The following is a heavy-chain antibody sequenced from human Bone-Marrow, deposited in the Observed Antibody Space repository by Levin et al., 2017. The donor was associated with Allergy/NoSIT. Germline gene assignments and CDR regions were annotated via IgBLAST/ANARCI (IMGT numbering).Heavy chain of an antibody. CDR3: VRNAASTLGWSMEG. CDR2: ISYDGSEK. J-gene: IGHJ6*02. D-gene: IGHD7-27*01. Sequence: LSLTCAASGFNFEVYGIHWVRQAPGKGLEWVSIISYDGSEKYFADSVKGRFTISRDNAKNTVFLQMNSLRNEDTALYYCVRNAASTLGWSMEGWGQGTMVTVSS. V-gene: IGHV3-30*03. CDR1: GFNFEVYG.